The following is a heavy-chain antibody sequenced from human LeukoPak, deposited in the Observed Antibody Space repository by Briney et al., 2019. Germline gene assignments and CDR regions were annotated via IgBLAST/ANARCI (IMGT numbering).Heavy chain of an antibody. Sequence: DSVKVSCKATGYTFSDYGISWVRQAPGQGLEWLGWITIYNGHAEYAQNFQGRITLTTDTSTSTAYMELRSLRSDDTAVYFCARDRGRGYCTGGTCYPASYFYGDWGQGTLVTVSS. CDR2: ITIYNGHA. J-gene: IGHJ4*02. V-gene: IGHV1-18*01. CDR3: ARDRGRGYCTGGTCYPASYFYGD. D-gene: IGHD2-15*01. CDR1: GYTFSDYG.